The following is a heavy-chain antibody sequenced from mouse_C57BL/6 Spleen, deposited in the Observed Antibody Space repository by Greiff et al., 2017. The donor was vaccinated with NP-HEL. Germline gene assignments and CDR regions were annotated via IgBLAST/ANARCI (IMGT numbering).Heavy chain of an antibody. CDR1: GFTFSDYG. D-gene: IGHD1-1*01. J-gene: IGHJ2*01. V-gene: IGHV5-17*01. CDR2: ISSGSSTI. Sequence: EVKLMESGGGLVKPGGSLKLSCAASGFTFSDYGMHWVRQAPEKGLEWVAYISSGSSTIYYADTVKGRFTISRDNAKNTLFLQMTSLRSEDTAMYYCARDYGSSYPLDYWGQGTTLTVSS. CDR3: ARDYGSSYPLDY.